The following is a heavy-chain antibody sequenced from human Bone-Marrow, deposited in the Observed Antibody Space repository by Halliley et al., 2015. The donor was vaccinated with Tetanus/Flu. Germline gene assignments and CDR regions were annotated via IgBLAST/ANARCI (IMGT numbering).Heavy chain of an antibody. CDR3: AKDQRLGSFSNWFPP. V-gene: IGHV3-23*01. J-gene: IGHJ5*02. Sequence: SLRLSCAASGFTFSSYAMSWVRQAPGKGLEWVSGISDSGGSTYYSDSVKGRFTISRDNSKNTLYLQMTSLRVEDTALYYCAKDQRLGSFSNWFPPGGQGALVTVSS. CDR1: GFTFSSYA. D-gene: IGHD3-16*01. CDR2: ISDSGGST.